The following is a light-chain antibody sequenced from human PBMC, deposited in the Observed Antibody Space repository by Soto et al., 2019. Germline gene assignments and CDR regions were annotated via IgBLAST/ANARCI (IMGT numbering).Light chain of an antibody. CDR1: SSNIGAGYD. CDR3: QSYDSSLRSPYV. Sequence: QSVLTQPPSVSGAPGQRVTISCTGSSSNIGAGYDVHWYQQLPGTAPKLLIYGNSNRPSGVPDRFSGSKSGTSASLAITGLQAEDEADYYCQSYDSSLRSPYVFRTGTKVNVL. CDR2: GNS. V-gene: IGLV1-40*01. J-gene: IGLJ1*01.